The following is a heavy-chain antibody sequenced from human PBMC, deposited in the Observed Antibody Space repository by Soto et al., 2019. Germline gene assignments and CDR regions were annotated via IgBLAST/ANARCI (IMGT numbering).Heavy chain of an antibody. CDR2: IKHDGSEK. CDR3: ARCGRYSYVRTDS. CDR1: GFTFSTYW. D-gene: IGHD5-18*01. V-gene: IGHV3-7*03. Sequence: EVQLVESGGGLVLPGGTLRLSCAASGFTFSTYWMTWVRQAPGRGLEWVANIKHDGSEKYYLDSVRGRFTVSRDNARHSLSLPWNCLSGGEAAVYYCARCGRYSYVRTDSLRQATLVSVSS. J-gene: IGHJ4*02.